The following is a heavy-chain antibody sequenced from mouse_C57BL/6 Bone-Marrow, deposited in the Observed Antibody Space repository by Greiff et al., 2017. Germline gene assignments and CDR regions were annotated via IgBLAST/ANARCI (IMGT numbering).Heavy chain of an antibody. CDR2: IHPSDSDP. Sequence: QVQLQQPGAELVKPGASVKVSCKASGYTFTSYWMHWVKQRPGQGLEWIGRIHPSDSDPNYNQKFKGKATLSVDKSSSTAYMPLSSLTSEDSAVYYCATKVPYGVNAMDYWGQGTSVTVSS. V-gene: IGHV1-74*01. J-gene: IGHJ4*01. CDR3: ATKVPYGVNAMDY. D-gene: IGHD1-1*02. CDR1: GYTFTSYW.